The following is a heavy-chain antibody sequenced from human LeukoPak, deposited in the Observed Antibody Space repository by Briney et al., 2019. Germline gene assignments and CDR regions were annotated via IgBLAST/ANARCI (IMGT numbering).Heavy chain of an antibody. J-gene: IGHJ3*02. V-gene: IGHV4-31*02. CDR2: XYYSGST. Sequence: SGGSIXSGGYYXGWIRQHPGKGLEWIGYXYYSGSTYYNPSLKSRVTISVDTSKNQFSLKLSSVTAADTAVYYCASRADYYDSSGPYDAFDIWGQGTMVAVSS. CDR1: GGSIXSGGYY. CDR3: ASRADYYDSSGPYDAFDI. D-gene: IGHD3-22*01.